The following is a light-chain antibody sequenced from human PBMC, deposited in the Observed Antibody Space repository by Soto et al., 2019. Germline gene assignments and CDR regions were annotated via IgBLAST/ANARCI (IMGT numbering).Light chain of an antibody. V-gene: IGLV2-14*01. J-gene: IGLJ1*01. Sequence: QSALTQPASVSGSPGQSITISCTGTSSDVGGYNYVSWYQQHPGKAPKLMIYDVSNRPSGVSDHFSGSKSGNTASLIISGLQAEDEADYYCSSYTSITTLVFGTGTKLTVL. CDR3: SSYTSITTLV. CDR1: SSDVGGYNY. CDR2: DVS.